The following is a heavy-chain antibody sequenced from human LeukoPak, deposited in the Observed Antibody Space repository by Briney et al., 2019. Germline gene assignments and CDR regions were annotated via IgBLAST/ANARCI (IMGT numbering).Heavy chain of an antibody. CDR2: ISSSSSYI. CDR3: ATLTVRGGFDP. J-gene: IGHJ5*02. D-gene: IGHD3-10*01. Sequence: GGSLRLSCAASGFTFSSYSMNWVRQAPGKGLEWVSSISSSSSYIYYADSVKGRFTISRDNAKNSLYLQMNSLRAEDTAVYYCATLTVRGGFDPWGQGTLFTVSS. V-gene: IGHV3-21*01. CDR1: GFTFSSYS.